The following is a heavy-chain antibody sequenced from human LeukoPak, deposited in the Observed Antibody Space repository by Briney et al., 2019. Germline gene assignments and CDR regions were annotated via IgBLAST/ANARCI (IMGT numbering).Heavy chain of an antibody. J-gene: IGHJ1*01. CDR3: VRDEKSSGWYGSYFPH. Sequence: PGGSLRLSCAASGFTFSSCGMHWVRQTPGKGLEWVAVISYDGRNKYYADSVRGRFTISRDNAKNTPYLQMNSLRAEDTAVYYCVRDEKSSGWYGSYFPHWGQGTLVTVSS. V-gene: IGHV3-30*03. CDR2: ISYDGRNK. CDR1: GFTFSSCG. D-gene: IGHD6-19*01.